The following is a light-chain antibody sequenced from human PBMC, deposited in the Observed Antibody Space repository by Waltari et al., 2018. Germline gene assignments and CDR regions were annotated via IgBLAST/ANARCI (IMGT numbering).Light chain of an antibody. Sequence: QSVLTQPPSVSGAPGQRVTISCTGSRSNIGAGYAVHWYQQLPGTAPKLLVFDNNNRPSGVPDRVSGSKSGTSASRAITGLQAEDEADYYCQSYDSSLSAHVVFGGGTKLTVL. CDR3: QSYDSSLSAHVV. J-gene: IGLJ2*01. CDR2: DNN. V-gene: IGLV1-40*01. CDR1: RSNIGAGYA.